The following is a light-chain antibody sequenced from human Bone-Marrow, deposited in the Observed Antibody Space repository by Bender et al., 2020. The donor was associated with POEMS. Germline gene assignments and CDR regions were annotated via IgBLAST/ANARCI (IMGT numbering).Light chain of an antibody. Sequence: QSALTQPASVSGSPGQSITISCTGSSSDIGGYNYVSWYQQHPGKAPKLVIYDVTNRPSGISSRFSGSKSGNTASLTISGLQAEDEADYYCNSFTSSTTLVFGGGTKLTVL. CDR1: SSDIGGYNY. V-gene: IGLV2-14*03. CDR3: NSFTSSTTLV. J-gene: IGLJ3*02. CDR2: DVT.